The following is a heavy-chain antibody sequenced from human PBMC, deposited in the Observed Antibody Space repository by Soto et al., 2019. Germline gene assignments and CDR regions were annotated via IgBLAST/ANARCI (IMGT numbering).Heavy chain of an antibody. D-gene: IGHD3-9*01. CDR2: ISAYNGNT. Sequence: GASVKVSCKASGYTFTSYGISWVRQAPGQGLEWMGWISAYNGNTNYAQKLQGRVTMTTDTSTSTAYMELRSLRSDDTAVYYCARDGTPNLRYFDWPLSPSWFDPWGQGTLVTVSS. CDR3: ARDGTPNLRYFDWPLSPSWFDP. CDR1: GYTFTSYG. V-gene: IGHV1-18*01. J-gene: IGHJ5*02.